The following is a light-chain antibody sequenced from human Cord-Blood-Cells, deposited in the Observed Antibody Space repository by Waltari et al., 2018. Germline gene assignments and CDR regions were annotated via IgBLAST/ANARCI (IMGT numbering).Light chain of an antibody. Sequence: DIQMTQSPSSLSASVGDRVTITCRASQPITSYLNRYQQKPGKAPKPLIYAASSLQSGVPSRFSGSGSGTDFTLTISSLQPEDFATYYCQQSYSTPRTFGQGTKLEIK. V-gene: IGKV1-39*01. CDR2: AAS. CDR1: QPITSY. J-gene: IGKJ2*01. CDR3: QQSYSTPRT.